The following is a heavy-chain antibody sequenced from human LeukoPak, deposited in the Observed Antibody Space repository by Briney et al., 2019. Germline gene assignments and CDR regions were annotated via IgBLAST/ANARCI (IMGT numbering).Heavy chain of an antibody. Sequence: ASVKVSCKTSGYPFTTYEINWVRQAAGQGLEWMGWVHPDTGYADYAQKFQGRVTMTSDTSISTAYMELSSLRSDDTAVYYCARDQYWGQGTPVTVSS. CDR1: GYPFTTYE. CDR2: VHPDTGYA. J-gene: IGHJ1*01. V-gene: IGHV1-8*01. CDR3: ARDQY.